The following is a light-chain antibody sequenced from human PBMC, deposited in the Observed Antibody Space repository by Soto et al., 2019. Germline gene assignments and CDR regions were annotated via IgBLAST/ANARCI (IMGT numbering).Light chain of an antibody. CDR2: DVS. CDR1: SSDVGGYNY. V-gene: IGLV2-14*01. J-gene: IGLJ1*01. CDR3: SSYTSSSTLFYV. Sequence: QSVLTPPASVSGSPGQSITISCPGTSSDVGGYNYVSWYQQHPGKAPKLMIYDVSNRPSGVSNRFSGSKSGNTASLTISGLQAEDEADYYCSSYTSSSTLFYVFGTGTKVTVL.